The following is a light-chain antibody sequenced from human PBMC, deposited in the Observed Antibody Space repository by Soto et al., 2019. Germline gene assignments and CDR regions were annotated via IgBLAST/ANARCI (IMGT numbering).Light chain of an antibody. J-gene: IGKJ5*01. Sequence: DVVMTQSPLSLPVTLGQPASISCRSNQSLVHSDGIAYFSWFQQRPGRSPRRLIYKVSNRDSGVPVRFSGSGSGTDFALKISRVEAEDVGVYYCMQGTHWPITFGQGTRLEMK. V-gene: IGKV2-30*02. CDR3: MQGTHWPIT. CDR2: KVS. CDR1: QSLVHSDGIAY.